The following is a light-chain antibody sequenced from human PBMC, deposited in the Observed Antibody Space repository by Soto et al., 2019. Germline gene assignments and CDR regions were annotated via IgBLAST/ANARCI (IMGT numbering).Light chain of an antibody. J-gene: IGKJ4*01. CDR3: QQYGRARLT. V-gene: IGKV3-20*01. CDR1: QSVTSY. Sequence: IVLTQSPATLALSPGERATLSCRASQSVTSYLAWYQQKPGQAPRLLIYGASFRATDVPDRFTAGGSGTNFTLTISRLEPEDSEVYYCQQYGRARLTFRGGTKV. CDR2: GAS.